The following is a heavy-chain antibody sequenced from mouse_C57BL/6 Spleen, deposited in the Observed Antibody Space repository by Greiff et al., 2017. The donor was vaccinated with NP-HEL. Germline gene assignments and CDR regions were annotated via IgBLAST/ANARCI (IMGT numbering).Heavy chain of an antibody. CDR3: AREGASSGGFAY. CDR1: GYAFSSSW. J-gene: IGHJ3*01. V-gene: IGHV1-82*01. CDR2: IYPGDGDT. Sequence: VQLQQSGPELVKPGASVKISCKASGYAFSSSWMNWVKQRPGKGLEWIGRIYPGDGDTNYNGKFKGKATLTADKSSSTAYMQLSSLTSEDSAVYFCAREGASSGGFAYWGQGTLVTVSA. D-gene: IGHD3-2*02.